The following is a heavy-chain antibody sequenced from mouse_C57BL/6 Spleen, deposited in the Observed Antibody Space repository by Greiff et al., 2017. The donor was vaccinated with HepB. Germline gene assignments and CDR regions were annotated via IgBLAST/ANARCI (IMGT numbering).Heavy chain of an antibody. CDR3: AREDDGYFRGFAY. V-gene: IGHV1-82*01. CDR1: GYAFSSSW. Sequence: QVQLKESGPELVKPGASVKISCKASGYAFSSSWMNWVKQRPGKGLEWIGRIYPGDGDTNYNGKFKGKATLTADKSSSTAYMQLSSLTSEDSAVYFCAREDDGYFRGFAYWSQGTLVTVSA. CDR2: IYPGDGDT. J-gene: IGHJ3*01. D-gene: IGHD2-3*01.